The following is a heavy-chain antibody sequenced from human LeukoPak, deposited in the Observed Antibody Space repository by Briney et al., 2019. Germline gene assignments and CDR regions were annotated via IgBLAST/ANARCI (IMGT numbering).Heavy chain of an antibody. Sequence: GGSLRLSCAASGSTFSSYSMNWVRQAPGKGLEWVSSISSSSSYIYYADSVKGRFTTSRDNAKSSLFLQMNSLRAEDAAVYYCARDKPRGSYYGSIFDSWGQGTLVTVSS. CDR1: GSTFSSYS. CDR3: ARDKPRGSYYGSIFDS. D-gene: IGHD1-26*01. CDR2: ISSSSSYI. J-gene: IGHJ4*02. V-gene: IGHV3-21*01.